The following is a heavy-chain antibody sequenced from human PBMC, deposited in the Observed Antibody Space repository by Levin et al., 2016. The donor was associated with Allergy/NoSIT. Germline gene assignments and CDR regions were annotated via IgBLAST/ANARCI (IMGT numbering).Heavy chain of an antibody. V-gene: IGHV4-4*02. Sequence: SETLSLTCAVSGGSISSSNWWSWVRQPPGKGLEWIGEIYHSGSTNYSPSFQGHVTISADKSISTAYLQWSSLKASDTAMYYCAREGIVVVVAATRYGMDVWGQGTTVTVSS. CDR3: AREGIVVVVAATRYGMDV. D-gene: IGHD2-15*01. CDR1: GGSISSSNW. J-gene: IGHJ6*02. CDR2: IYHSGST.